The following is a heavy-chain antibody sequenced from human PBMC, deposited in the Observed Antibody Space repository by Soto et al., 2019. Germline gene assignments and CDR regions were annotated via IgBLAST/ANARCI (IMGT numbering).Heavy chain of an antibody. CDR3: AQVIVCIGGDGFDM. CDR2: IYYSGNT. D-gene: IGHD3-16*02. V-gene: IGHV4-31*02. Sequence: QVRLQEWGPGLVKPSQTLSLKCSVSGGSITTGGRYWRCIRQLPGRGLEWVGDIYYSGNTYSNASRKSRVTISIEAAKNQSSPKPTSVAAADTAVYYCAQVIVCIGGDGFDMWGEGRLMTVAS. CDR1: GGSITTGGRY. J-gene: IGHJ3*02.